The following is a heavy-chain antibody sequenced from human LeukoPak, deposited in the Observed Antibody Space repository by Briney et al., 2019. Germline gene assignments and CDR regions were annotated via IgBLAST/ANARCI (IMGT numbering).Heavy chain of an antibody. CDR2: ITSSGSTI. Sequence: GSLRLSCAASGFTFSTYSMNWVRQAPGKGLEWVSYITSSGSTIYYADSVKGRFTISRDNAKNSPYLQMNSLRVEDTAVYYCARGRPHGNDYWGQGTLVTVSS. CDR3: ARGRPHGNDY. CDR1: GFTFSTYS. D-gene: IGHD4-23*01. J-gene: IGHJ4*02. V-gene: IGHV3-48*01.